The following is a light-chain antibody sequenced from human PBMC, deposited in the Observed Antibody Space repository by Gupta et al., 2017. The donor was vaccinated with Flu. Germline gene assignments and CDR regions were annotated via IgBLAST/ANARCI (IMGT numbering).Light chain of an antibody. CDR2: QDN. Sequence: SYELTQPPSVSVSPGQTASITCSGDELGDKYVCWYHQKHGQSPVRVMFQDNKRPSGIPERFSGSTSGKTATLTISGTQAIDDADYYCQAWDGNTVIFGGGTKLTVL. J-gene: IGLJ2*01. CDR1: ELGDKY. V-gene: IGLV3-1*01. CDR3: QAWDGNTVI.